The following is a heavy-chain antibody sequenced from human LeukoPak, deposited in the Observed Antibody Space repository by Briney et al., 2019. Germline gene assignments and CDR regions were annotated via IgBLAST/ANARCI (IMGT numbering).Heavy chain of an antibody. Sequence: GGSLRLSCAASGFTFSSYSINWVRQAPGKGLEWVSSISSSSSYIYYADSVKGRFTISRDNAKNSLYLQMNSLRAEDTAVYYCARDRHEDGSSWFDPWGQGTLVTVSS. V-gene: IGHV3-21*01. CDR3: ARDRHEDGSSWFDP. J-gene: IGHJ5*02. CDR1: GFTFSSYS. CDR2: ISSSSSYI. D-gene: IGHD5-24*01.